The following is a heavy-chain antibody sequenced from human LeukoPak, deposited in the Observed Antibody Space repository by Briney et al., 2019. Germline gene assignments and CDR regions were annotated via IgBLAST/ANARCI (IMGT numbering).Heavy chain of an antibody. CDR3: ARDGGHCSSTSCSLSGYYYGMDV. CDR2: IYYSGST. J-gene: IGHJ6*02. D-gene: IGHD2-2*01. CDR1: GSSISSYY. Sequence: SETLSLTCTVSGSSISSYYWSWIRQPPGKGLEWIGYIYYSGSTNYNPSLKSRVTISVDTSKNQFSLKLSSVTAADTAVYYCARDGGHCSSTSCSLSGYYYGMDVWGQGTTVTVSS. V-gene: IGHV4-59*01.